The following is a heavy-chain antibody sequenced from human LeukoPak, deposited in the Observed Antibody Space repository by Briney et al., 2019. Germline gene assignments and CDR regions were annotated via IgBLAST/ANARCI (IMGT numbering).Heavy chain of an antibody. V-gene: IGHV4-59*08. Sequence: SETLSLTCTVSGGSISSYYWSWIRQPPGKGLEWIGYIYYSGSTNYNPSLKSRVTISVDTSKNQFSLKLSSVTAADTAVYYCARVRLGRYRESYGMDVWGQGTTVTVSS. D-gene: IGHD1-26*01. J-gene: IGHJ6*02. CDR1: GGSISSYY. CDR2: IYYSGST. CDR3: ARVRLGRYRESYGMDV.